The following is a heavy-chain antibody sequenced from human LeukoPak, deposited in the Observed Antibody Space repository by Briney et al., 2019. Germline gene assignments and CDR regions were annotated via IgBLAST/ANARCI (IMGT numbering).Heavy chain of an antibody. V-gene: IGHV3-23*01. CDR1: GFTFTSYW. CDR3: AKDRDSSGWFIDY. CDR2: ISGSGGST. Sequence: PGGSLRLSCATSGFTFTSYWMHWVRQVAGKGLEWVSAISGSGGSTYYADSVKGRFTISRDNSKNTLYLQMNSLRAEDTAVYYCAKDRDSSGWFIDYWGQGTLVTVSS. J-gene: IGHJ4*02. D-gene: IGHD6-19*01.